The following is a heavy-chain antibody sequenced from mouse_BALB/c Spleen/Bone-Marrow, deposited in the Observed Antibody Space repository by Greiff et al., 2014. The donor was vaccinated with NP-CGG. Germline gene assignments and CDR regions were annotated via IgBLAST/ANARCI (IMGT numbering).Heavy chain of an antibody. CDR1: GYTFTSYV. CDR2: INPYNDGT. J-gene: IGHJ4*01. V-gene: IGHV1-14*01. Sequence: EVQLQESGPELVKPGASVKISCKASGYTFTSYVMHWVKQKPGQGLEWIGYINPYNDGTKYKEKFKGKATLTSDKSSSTAYMELSSLTSEDSAVYYCARGITTVVPYAMDYWGQGTSVTVSS. D-gene: IGHD1-1*01. CDR3: ARGITTVVPYAMDY.